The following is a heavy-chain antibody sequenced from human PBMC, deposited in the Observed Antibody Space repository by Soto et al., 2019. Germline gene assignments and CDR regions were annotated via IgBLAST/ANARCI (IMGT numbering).Heavy chain of an antibody. V-gene: IGHV3-30*18. Sequence: QVQLVESGGGVVQPGRSLRLSCAASGFTFSSYGMHWVRQAPGKGLEWVAVISYDGSNKYYADSVKGRFTISRDNSKNKLYLQMNSLRAEDTAVYYCAKDHKTYGMDVWGQGTTVTVSS. CDR2: ISYDGSNK. CDR1: GFTFSSYG. J-gene: IGHJ6*02. CDR3: AKDHKTYGMDV.